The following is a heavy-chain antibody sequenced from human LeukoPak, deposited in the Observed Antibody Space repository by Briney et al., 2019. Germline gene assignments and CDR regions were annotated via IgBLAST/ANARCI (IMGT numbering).Heavy chain of an antibody. CDR1: GYSISSGYY. J-gene: IGHJ4*02. D-gene: IGHD3-22*01. V-gene: IGHV4-38-2*01. Sequence: PSETLSLTCAVSGYSISSGYYWGWIRQPPGKGLEWIGSIYHSGSTYYNPSLKSRVTIPVDTSKNQFSLKLSSVTAADTAVYYCARLPSYYDSSGYSYWGQGTLVTVSS. CDR2: IYHSGST. CDR3: ARLPSYYDSSGYSY.